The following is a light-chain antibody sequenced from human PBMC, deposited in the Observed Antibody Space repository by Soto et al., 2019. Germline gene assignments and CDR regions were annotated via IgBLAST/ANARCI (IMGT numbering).Light chain of an antibody. CDR1: NSDVGAYTF. CDR3: FSFTTTSTHV. Sequence: QSALTQPRSVSGSPGQSVTISCTGTNSDVGAYTFVSWYQQLPGKAPKLIISAVSYRPSGVPDRFSGSKSGNTAYLTISGLQVEDEAEYFCFSFTTTSTHVFGTGTKLTVL. V-gene: IGLV2-11*01. CDR2: AVS. J-gene: IGLJ1*01.